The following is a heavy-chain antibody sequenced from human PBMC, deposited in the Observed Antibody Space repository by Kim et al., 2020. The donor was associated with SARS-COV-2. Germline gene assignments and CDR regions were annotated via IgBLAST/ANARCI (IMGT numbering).Heavy chain of an antibody. Sequence: SETLSLTCTVSGGSISSSAYYWGWIRQPPGKGLEWIGSVYYTGSTYYNPSLKSRVTISVDTSKNQFSLKLSSVTAADTAVYYCARHFSGTSIRFLGLHQFDLWGEETRVPVS. J-gene: IGHJ5*02. CDR3: ARHFSGTSIRFLGLHQFDL. CDR2: VYYTGST. D-gene: IGHD3-3*01. V-gene: IGHV4-39*01. CDR1: GGSISSSAYY.